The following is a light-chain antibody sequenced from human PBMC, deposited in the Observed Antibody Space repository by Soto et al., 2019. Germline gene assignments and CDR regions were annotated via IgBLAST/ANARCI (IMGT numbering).Light chain of an antibody. CDR1: SSNIGSNT. CDR3: AAWDDSLDVLV. V-gene: IGLV1-44*01. Sequence: QSVLTQPPSASGTPGQRVTVSCSGSSSNIGSNTVNWYQQLPGTAPKLLIYNNNQWPSGVPDRFSGSKSGTSASLAISGLQSEDEAYYFCAAWDDSLDVLVFGGGTQLTVL. CDR2: NNN. J-gene: IGLJ7*01.